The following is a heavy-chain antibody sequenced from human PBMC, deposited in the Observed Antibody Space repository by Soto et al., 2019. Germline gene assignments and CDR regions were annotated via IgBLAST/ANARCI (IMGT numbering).Heavy chain of an antibody. Sequence: PSETLSLTCGVYGGSFSGYQWNRVRQSPGQGLEWIGEINHSGTTKYNPSLESRINLSVDTSKKQFSLKMFSVTAADTAIYYCARGWRFDPWGQGTQVTVSS. D-gene: IGHD1-1*01. CDR2: INHSGTT. CDR1: GGSFSGYQ. CDR3: ARGWRFDP. V-gene: IGHV4-34*01. J-gene: IGHJ5*02.